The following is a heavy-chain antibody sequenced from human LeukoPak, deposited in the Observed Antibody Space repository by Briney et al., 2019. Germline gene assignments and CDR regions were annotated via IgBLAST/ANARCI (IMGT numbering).Heavy chain of an antibody. CDR1: GFTFSSYF. CDR2: ISYDESNK. V-gene: IGHV3-30-3*01. J-gene: IGHJ4*02. CDR3: AKGSTAVTSRNYFDY. Sequence: GGSLRLSCAASGFTFSSYFMHWVRQPPGKGLEWVAVISYDESNKYYADSVKGRFTISRDNSKNTLYLQMNSLRAEDTAVYYCAKGSTAVTSRNYFDYWGQGTLVTVSS. D-gene: IGHD4-17*01.